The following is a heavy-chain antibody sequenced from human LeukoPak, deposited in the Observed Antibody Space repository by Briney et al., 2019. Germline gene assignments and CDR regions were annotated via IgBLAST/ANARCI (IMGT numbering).Heavy chain of an antibody. J-gene: IGHJ6*03. CDR1: AYNSSTYG. CDR2: ISASNGNT. V-gene: IGHV1-18*04. CDR3: ATIRKRPMVTRPGYFYYYMDV. Sequence: GASVKVSCKVYAYNSSTYGISWVRQAPGQGLQWMGRISASNGNTRYPQKFQGRVTMTTDTSTNTAYLEMGSLRSDDTAVYYCATIRKRPMVTRPGYFYYYMDVWGTGTTVTASS. D-gene: IGHD5-18*01.